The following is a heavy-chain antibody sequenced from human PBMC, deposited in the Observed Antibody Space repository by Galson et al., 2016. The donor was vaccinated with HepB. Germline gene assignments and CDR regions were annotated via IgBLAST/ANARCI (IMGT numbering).Heavy chain of an antibody. J-gene: IGHJ4*02. Sequence: SLRLSCAVSGFSFGDFAMSWVRQSPGKGLQWVAMILRSGNGFYADFVRGRFSSSSDNSKRTLSLEMNSLRVDDTAVYFCARMSGWELENYFFKSWGQGTLVTVSS. D-gene: IGHD1-26*01. CDR3: ARMSGWELENYFFKS. CDR1: GFSFGDFA. CDR2: ILRSGNG. V-gene: IGHV3-23*05.